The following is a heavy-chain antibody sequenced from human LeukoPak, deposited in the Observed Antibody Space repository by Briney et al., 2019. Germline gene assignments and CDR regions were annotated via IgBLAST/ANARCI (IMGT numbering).Heavy chain of an antibody. Sequence: GGSLRLSCSASGFTFSSYAMHWVRQAPGKXXXXXXXXSSNGGSTYYADSVKGRFTISRDNSKNTLYLQMSSLRAEDTAVYYCVKDPPYSSSWYFQYWGQGTLVTVSS. CDR1: GFTFSSYA. J-gene: IGHJ1*01. CDR2: XSSNGGST. CDR3: VKDPPYSSSWYFQY. D-gene: IGHD6-13*01. V-gene: IGHV3-64D*06.